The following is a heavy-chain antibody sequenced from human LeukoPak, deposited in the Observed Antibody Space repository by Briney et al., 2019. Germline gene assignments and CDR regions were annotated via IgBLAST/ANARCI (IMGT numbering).Heavy chain of an antibody. J-gene: IGHJ4*02. CDR3: AREVGWLFDY. CDR1: GGSISSHY. D-gene: IGHD6-19*01. CDR2: IYYSGST. V-gene: IGHV4-59*11. Sequence: PSETLSLTCTVSGGSISSHYWSWIRQPPGKGLEWIGYIYYSGSTNYNPSLKSRVTISVDTSKNQFSLKLSSVTAADTAVYYCAREVGWLFDYWGRGTLVTVSS.